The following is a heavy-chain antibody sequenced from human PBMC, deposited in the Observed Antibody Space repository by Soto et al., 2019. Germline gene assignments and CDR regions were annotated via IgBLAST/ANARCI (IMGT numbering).Heavy chain of an antibody. CDR2: IYNSGST. V-gene: IGHV4-59*11. D-gene: IGHD2-15*01. J-gene: IGHJ4*02. Sequence: SETLSLTCTVSGGYISSHYWSWIRQPPGMGLEYIGYIYNSGSTNYNPSLKSRVTISVDTSKNQFSLKLSSVTAADTAVYFCARGGGSPDYWGQGTLVTVSS. CDR1: GGYISSHY. CDR3: ARGGGSPDY.